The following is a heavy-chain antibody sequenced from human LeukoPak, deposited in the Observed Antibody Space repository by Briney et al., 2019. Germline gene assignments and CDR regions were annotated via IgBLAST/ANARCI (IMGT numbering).Heavy chain of an antibody. Sequence: GGSLRLSCAASGFTFSGSAMHWVRQASGKGLEWVGRIRSKANSYATAYAASVRGRFTISRDDSKNTAYLQMNSLKTEDTAVYYCTRQASIAAREGDYWGQGTLVTVSS. V-gene: IGHV3-73*01. CDR3: TRQASIAAREGDY. J-gene: IGHJ4*02. CDR1: GFTFSGSA. D-gene: IGHD6-6*01. CDR2: IRSKANSYAT.